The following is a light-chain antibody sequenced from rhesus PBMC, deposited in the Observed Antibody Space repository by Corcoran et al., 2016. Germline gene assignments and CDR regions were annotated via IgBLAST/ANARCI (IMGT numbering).Light chain of an antibody. Sequence: DIQMTQSPSSLSASVGDKVTITCRASQGVSSWLAWYQQKPGKAPKLLIYAASSLESGVPSRFSGSGSGTDYTLTISSRQPEDFATYYCQQGYNTPLTFGGGTKVEIK. J-gene: IGKJ4*01. V-gene: IGKV1-18*01. CDR2: AAS. CDR3: QQGYNTPLT. CDR1: QGVSSW.